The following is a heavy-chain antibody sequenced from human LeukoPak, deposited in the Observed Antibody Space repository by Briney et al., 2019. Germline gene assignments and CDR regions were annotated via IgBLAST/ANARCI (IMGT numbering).Heavy chain of an antibody. CDR2: IYYSGST. D-gene: IGHD6-25*01. V-gene: IGHV4-59*01. J-gene: IGHJ6*03. CDR3: ARRAAATPYYYYYMDV. CDR1: GGSISSYY. Sequence: SETLSLTCTVSGGSISSYYWSWIRQPPGKGLEWIGYIYYSGSTNYNPSLKSRVTISVDTSKNQFSLKLSSVTAADTAVYYCARRAAATPYYYYYMDVWGKGTTVTVSS.